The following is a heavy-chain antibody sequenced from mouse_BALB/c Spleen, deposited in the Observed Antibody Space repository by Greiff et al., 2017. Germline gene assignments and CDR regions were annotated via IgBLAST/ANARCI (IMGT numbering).Heavy chain of an antibody. CDR1: GYTFTSYT. J-gene: IGHJ2*01. D-gene: IGHD1-1*01. Sequence: VHLVESGAELARPGASVTMSCKASGYTFTSYTMHWVKQRPGQGLEWIGYINPSSGYTNYNQKFKDKATLTADKSSSTAYMQLSSLTSEDSAVCYCARGYYGSRPYFDYWGQGTTLTVSS. CDR3: ARGYYGSRPYFDY. CDR2: INPSSGYT. V-gene: IGHV1-4*01.